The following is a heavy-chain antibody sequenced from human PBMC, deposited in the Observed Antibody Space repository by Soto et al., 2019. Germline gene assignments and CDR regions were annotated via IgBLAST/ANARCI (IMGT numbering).Heavy chain of an antibody. CDR2: MNPNSGNT. J-gene: IGHJ5*02. V-gene: IGHV1-8*01. D-gene: IGHD6-6*01. CDR1: GYTFTSYD. CDR3: AKGTRDYSSSSAWFDP. Sequence: ASVKVSCKASGYTFTSYDFNWVRQATGQGLEWMGWMNPNSGNTGYAQKFQGRVTMTRNTSISTAYMELSSLRSEDTAVYYCAKGTRDYSSSSAWFDPWGQGTLVTVSS.